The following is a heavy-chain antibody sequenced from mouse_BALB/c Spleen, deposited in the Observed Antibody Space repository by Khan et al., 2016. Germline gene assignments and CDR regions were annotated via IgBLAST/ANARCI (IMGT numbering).Heavy chain of an antibody. D-gene: IGHD4-1*01. Sequence: QVQLQQSGAELMKPGASVKISCKATGYTFSSYWIERVKQRPGNGLEWSGEILPGSGITNYNEKFKGKATFTKDTSSNTAYMQLSSLTSEDSAVFFCACSGLGRGPSAMEYWGQGTSGTGSS. CDR1: GYTFSSYW. J-gene: IGHJ4*01. V-gene: IGHV1-9*01. CDR3: ACSGLGRGPSAMEY. CDR2: ILPGSGIT.